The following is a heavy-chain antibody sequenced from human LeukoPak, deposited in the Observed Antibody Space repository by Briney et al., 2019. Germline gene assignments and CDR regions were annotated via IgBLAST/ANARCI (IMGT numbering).Heavy chain of an antibody. V-gene: IGHV4-39*07. CDR2: IYYSGST. Sequence: PSETLSPTCTVSGGSISSSSYYWGWIRQPPGKGLEWIGSIYYSGSTYYNPSLKSRVTISVDTSKNQFSLKLSSVTAADTAVYYCARDGLNGRNWFDPWGQGTLVTVSS. CDR1: GGSISSSSYY. D-gene: IGHD1-1*01. CDR3: ARDGLNGRNWFDP. J-gene: IGHJ5*02.